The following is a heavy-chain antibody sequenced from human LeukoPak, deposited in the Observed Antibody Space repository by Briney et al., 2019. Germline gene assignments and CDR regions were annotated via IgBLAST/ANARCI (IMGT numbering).Heavy chain of an antibody. CDR3: AREVVESIAAHVYYYYGMDV. V-gene: IGHV4-31*03. Sequence: PSETLSLTCTVSGGSISSGGYYWSWIRQHPGKGLEWIGYIYYSGSTYYNPSLKSRVTISVDTSKNQFSLKLSSVTAADTAVYYCAREVVESIAAHVYYYYGMDVWGQGTTVTVSS. CDR2: IYYSGST. J-gene: IGHJ6*02. D-gene: IGHD6-6*01. CDR1: GGSISSGGYY.